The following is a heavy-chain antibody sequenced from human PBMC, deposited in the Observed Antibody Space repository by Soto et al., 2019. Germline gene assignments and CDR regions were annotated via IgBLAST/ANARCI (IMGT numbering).Heavy chain of an antibody. CDR3: ASIYDSSCYYYGNNWFDP. D-gene: IGHD3-22*01. J-gene: IGHJ5*02. CDR2: IYYSGGT. Sequence: PSETLSLTCTVSGGSIRSYYWSWIRQHPGKGLEWIGYIYYSGGTYYNPSLKSRVTISVDTSKNQFSLELSSVTAADTAVYYCASIYDSSCYYYGNNWFDPWGQGTQVTVSS. V-gene: IGHV4-59*06. CDR1: GGSIRSYY.